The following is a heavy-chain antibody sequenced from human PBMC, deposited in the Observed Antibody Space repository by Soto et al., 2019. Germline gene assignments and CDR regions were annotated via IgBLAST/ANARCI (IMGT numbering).Heavy chain of an antibody. J-gene: IGHJ6*02. CDR3: ARDVESGSSQYYYYYYGMDV. CDR1: GFTFSSYA. V-gene: IGHV3-30-3*01. Sequence: GGSLRLSCAASGFTFSSYAMHWVRQAPGKGLEWVAVISYDGSNRYYADSVKGRFTISRDNSKNTLYLQMNSLRAEDTAVYYCARDVESGSSQYYYYYYGMDVWGQGTTVTVSS. D-gene: IGHD1-26*01. CDR2: ISYDGSNR.